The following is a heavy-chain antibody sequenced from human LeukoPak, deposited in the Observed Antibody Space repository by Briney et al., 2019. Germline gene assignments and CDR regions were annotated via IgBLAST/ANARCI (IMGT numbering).Heavy chain of an antibody. CDR1: GFTFSSYA. CDR2: ISGSGGST. D-gene: IGHD7-27*01. V-gene: IGHV3-23*01. Sequence: GGSLRLSCAASGFTFSSYAMSWVRQAPGKGLEWVSAISGSGGSTYYADSVKGRFTISRDNAENSLYLQMNSLRADDTAVYYCARDLNWACDYWGQGTLVTVSS. J-gene: IGHJ4*02. CDR3: ARDLNWACDY.